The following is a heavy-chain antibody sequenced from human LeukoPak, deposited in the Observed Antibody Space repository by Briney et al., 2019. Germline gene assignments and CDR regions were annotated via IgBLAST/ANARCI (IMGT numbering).Heavy chain of an antibody. CDR2: VSYEGSTV. CDR3: TKEGLGSGTFSARFDL. CDR1: GFTFSSYG. J-gene: IGHJ5*02. Sequence: GGSLRLSCTPSGFTFSSYGMHWVRQAPGKGLEWVAVVSYEGSTVYYADSVKGRFTISRDNSKNTLYLQMNSLRVEDTAVYYCTKEGLGSGTFSARFDLWGLGTLVTVSS. V-gene: IGHV3-30*18. D-gene: IGHD3-10*01.